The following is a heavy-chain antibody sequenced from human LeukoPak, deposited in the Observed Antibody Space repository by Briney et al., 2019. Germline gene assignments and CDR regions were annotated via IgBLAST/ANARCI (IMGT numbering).Heavy chain of an antibody. CDR3: ARRVRQWLTTHDAFDI. D-gene: IGHD6-19*01. J-gene: IGHJ3*02. CDR2: IYPGDSDT. CDR1: GYSFTSYW. V-gene: IGHV5-51*01. Sequence: GESLKISCKGSGYSFTSYWIGWVRQMPGKGLEWMGIIYPGDSDTRYSPSFQGQVTISADKSISTAYLQWSSLKASDTAMYYCARRVRQWLTTHDAFDIWGQGTMVTVSS.